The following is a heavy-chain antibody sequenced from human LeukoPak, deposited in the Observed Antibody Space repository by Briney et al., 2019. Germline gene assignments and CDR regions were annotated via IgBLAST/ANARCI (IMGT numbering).Heavy chain of an antibody. CDR3: ARLWQQWLPPGDY. D-gene: IGHD6-19*01. V-gene: IGHV5-51*01. Sequence: GESLKISCKGSGYSFTSYWIGWVRQMPGQGLEWMGIIYPGDSDTRYSPSSQGQVTISADKSVSTAYLQWSSLKASDTAMYYCARLWQQWLPPGDYWGQGTLVTVSS. CDR2: IYPGDSDT. CDR1: GYSFTSYW. J-gene: IGHJ4*02.